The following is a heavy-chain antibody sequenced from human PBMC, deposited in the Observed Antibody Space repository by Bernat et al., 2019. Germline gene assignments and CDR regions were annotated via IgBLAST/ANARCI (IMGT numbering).Heavy chain of an antibody. V-gene: IGHV3-43*02. CDR1: GFTFDDYA. Sequence: EVQLVESGGGVVQPGGSLRLSCAASGFTFDDYAMHWVHQAPGKGLEWVSLISGDGGSTYYADSVKGRFTISRDNSKNSLYLQMNSLRTEDTALYYCASFTVTTGNFDYWGQGTLVTVSS. D-gene: IGHD4-17*01. CDR3: ASFTVTTGNFDY. CDR2: ISGDGGST. J-gene: IGHJ4*02.